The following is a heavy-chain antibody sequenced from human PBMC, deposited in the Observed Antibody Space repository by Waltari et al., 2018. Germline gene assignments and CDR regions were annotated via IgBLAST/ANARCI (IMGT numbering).Heavy chain of an antibody. CDR1: GYSFISYW. CDR2: IYPGDSDT. V-gene: IGHV5-51*01. Sequence: EEQLVQSGAEVKKPGESLKISCKGSGYSFISYWIGWVRQMPGRGLEWMGIIYPGDSDTRYSPSFQGQVTISVDKSISAAYLQLSSPKASDSAMYYCARSVAGNMDVWGQGTTVIVSS. J-gene: IGHJ6*02. D-gene: IGHD6-19*01. CDR3: ARSVAGNMDV.